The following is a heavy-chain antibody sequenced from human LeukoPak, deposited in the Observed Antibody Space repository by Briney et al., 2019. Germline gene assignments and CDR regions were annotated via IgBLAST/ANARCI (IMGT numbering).Heavy chain of an antibody. J-gene: IGHJ4*02. V-gene: IGHV1-46*01. Sequence: ASVKVSFKASGYTFTSYYMHWVRQAPGQGLEWMGIINPSGGSTSYAQKFQGRVTMTRDTSTSTVYMELSSLRSEDTAVYYCARDLARGYPVYYFDYWGQGTLVTVSS. D-gene: IGHD5-12*01. CDR1: GYTFTSYY. CDR3: ARDLARGYPVYYFDY. CDR2: INPSGGST.